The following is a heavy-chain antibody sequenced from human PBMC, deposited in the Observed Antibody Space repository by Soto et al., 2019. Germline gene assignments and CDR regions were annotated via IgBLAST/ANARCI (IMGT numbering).Heavy chain of an antibody. CDR3: ASYCSSTSCYLYCYYYMDV. V-gene: IGHV3-21*01. Sequence: EVQLVESGGGLVKPGGSLRLSCAASGFTFSSYSMNWVRQAPGKGLEWVSSISSSSSYIYYADSVKGRFTISRDNAKNSLYLQMNSLRAEDTAVYYCASYCSSTSCYLYCYYYMDVWGKGTTVTVSS. CDR2: ISSSSSYI. D-gene: IGHD2-2*01. CDR1: GFTFSSYS. J-gene: IGHJ6*03.